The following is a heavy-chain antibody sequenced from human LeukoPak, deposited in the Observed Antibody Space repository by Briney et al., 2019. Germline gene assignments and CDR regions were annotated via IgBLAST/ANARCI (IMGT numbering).Heavy chain of an antibody. Sequence: GESLKISCKGSGYSFTSYWIGWVRQMPGKGPEWMGIIYPGDSDTRYSPSFQGQVTISADKSISTAYLQWSSLKASDTAMYYCARGRITITMIVVADAFDIWGQGTMVTVSS. CDR1: GYSFTSYW. D-gene: IGHD3-22*01. J-gene: IGHJ3*02. V-gene: IGHV5-51*01. CDR3: ARGRITITMIVVADAFDI. CDR2: IYPGDSDT.